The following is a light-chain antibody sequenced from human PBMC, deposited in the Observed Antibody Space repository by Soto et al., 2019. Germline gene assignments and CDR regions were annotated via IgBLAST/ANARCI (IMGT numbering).Light chain of an antibody. J-gene: IGKJ5*01. CDR3: TQATYLLIP. CDR1: QSLVHSDGSAY. V-gene: IGKV2-30*02. Sequence: DVVMTQSPISLPVTIGQPASISCMSHQSLVHSDGSAYFSWFQQRPGRSPRRLIYKVSNRDSGVPARFSGSGSGTDFALKISRLQAEDVGVYYCTQATYLLIPFGQGTRPAI. CDR2: KVS.